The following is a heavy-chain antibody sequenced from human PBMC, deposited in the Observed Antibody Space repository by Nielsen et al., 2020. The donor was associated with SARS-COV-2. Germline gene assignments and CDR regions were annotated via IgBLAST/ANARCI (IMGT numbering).Heavy chain of an antibody. CDR2: INHSGST. Sequence: SETLSLTCAVSGGSFSGYYWSWIRQPQGKGLGGIGEINHSGSTNYNPSLKSRVTISVDTSKNQFYLKMSSVTAADTAVYYCARLTAVPAAIRPYYYYSYYMDVWGKGTTVTVSS. V-gene: IGHV4-34*01. CDR1: GGSFSGYY. D-gene: IGHD2-2*02. J-gene: IGHJ6*03. CDR3: ARLTAVPAAIRPYYYYSYYMDV.